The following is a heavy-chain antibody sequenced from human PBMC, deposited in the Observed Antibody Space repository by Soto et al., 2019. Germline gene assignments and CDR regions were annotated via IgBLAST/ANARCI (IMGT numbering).Heavy chain of an antibody. CDR2: IYYSGST. J-gene: IGHJ4*02. CDR3: ARISWIQLWLRGRGYYFDY. CDR1: GGSISSSSYY. V-gene: IGHV4-39*01. Sequence: SETLSLTCTVSGGSISSSSYYWGWIRQPPGKGLEWIGSIYYSGSTYYNPSLKSRVTISVDTSKNQFSLMLSAVTAADTAVYYCARISWIQLWLRGRGYYFDYWGQGTLVTVSS. D-gene: IGHD5-18*01.